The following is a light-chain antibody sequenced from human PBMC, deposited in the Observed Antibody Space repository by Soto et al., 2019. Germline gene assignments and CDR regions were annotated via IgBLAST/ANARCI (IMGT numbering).Light chain of an antibody. CDR2: EVT. J-gene: IGLJ3*02. Sequence: QSVLTQPPSASGSPGQSVTISCTGTSSDVGAYKYVSWYQQYPGKAPKLMIYEVTKRPXXXPXXXSGSKSGNTASLTVSGXXXXXXXDYYCTSYVGNDIWVFGGGTKLTVL. CDR1: SSDVGAYKY. V-gene: IGLV2-8*01. CDR3: TSYVGNDIWV.